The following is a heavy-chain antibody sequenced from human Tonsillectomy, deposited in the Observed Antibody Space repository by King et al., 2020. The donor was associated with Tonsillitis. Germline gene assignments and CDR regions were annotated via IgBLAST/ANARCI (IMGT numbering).Heavy chain of an antibody. Sequence: QLVQSEAEVKKPGASVKVSCKASGYTFTSYGINWVRQAPGQGLEWMVGISAYSGKPNYAQKLQGRVTMTTDTSTNTAYMELRSLRSDDTAVYFCARVSGSTWYQSSDYWGQGTLVTVSS. CDR3: ARVSGSTWYQSSDY. J-gene: IGHJ4*02. CDR1: GYTFTSYG. CDR2: ISAYSGKP. D-gene: IGHD6-13*01. V-gene: IGHV1-18*04.